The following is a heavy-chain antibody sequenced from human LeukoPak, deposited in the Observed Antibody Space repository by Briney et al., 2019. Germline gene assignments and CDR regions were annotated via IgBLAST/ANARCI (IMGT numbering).Heavy chain of an antibody. CDR1: GGSICSYY. Sequence: SETLSLTYTAAGGSICSYYWSWIRRPAGEGVGGTGRIYTSGSTNYNPSLKRLVTMSVDTSKNQFPLKLSSVTAADAVLYYGESGGSSRYRSFDYWGQRTLVTVAS. CDR3: ESGGSSRYRSFDY. CDR2: IYTSGST. V-gene: IGHV4-4*07. D-gene: IGHD6-13*01. J-gene: IGHJ4*02.